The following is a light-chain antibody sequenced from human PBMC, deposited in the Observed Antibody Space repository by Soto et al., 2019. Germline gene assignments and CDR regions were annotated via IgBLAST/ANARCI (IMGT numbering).Light chain of an antibody. J-gene: IGKJ1*01. CDR2: GAS. V-gene: IGKV3-20*01. Sequence: EIVLTQSPGTLSLSPGERATLSCRASQSVSSSYLAWYQQKPCQAPRLLIYGASSRATGIPDRFSGSGSGTDFTLPISRLEPEDFAVYYCQQYGSSSWTFGQGTKVEIK. CDR1: QSVSSSY. CDR3: QQYGSSSWT.